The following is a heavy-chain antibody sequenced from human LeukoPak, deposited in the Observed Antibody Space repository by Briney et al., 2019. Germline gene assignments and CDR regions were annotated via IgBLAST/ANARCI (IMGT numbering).Heavy chain of an antibody. CDR2: IKQDGREK. V-gene: IGHV3-7*01. CDR3: ARDDCSSISCYHNWFDP. D-gene: IGHD2-2*01. Sequence: GGSLRLSCAASGFTFSSYWMSWVRQAPGKGLGWVANIKQDGREKYYVDSVKGRFTISRDNAKNSLYLQMNSLRAEDTAVYYCARDDCSSISCYHNWFDPWGQGTLVTVSS. J-gene: IGHJ5*02. CDR1: GFTFSSYW.